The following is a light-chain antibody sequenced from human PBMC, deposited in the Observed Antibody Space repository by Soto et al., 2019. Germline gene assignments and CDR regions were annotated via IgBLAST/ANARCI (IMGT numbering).Light chain of an antibody. V-gene: IGLV1-44*01. CDR1: SSNIGSNT. CDR3: ASWDNSLNGPYV. CDR2: SNN. Sequence: QSVLTQPPSASGIPGQRVTISCSGSSSNIGSNTVNWYQQLPGTAPKLLISSNNQRPSGVPDRFSGSKSGTSASLAISGLQSEDEADYYCASWDNSLNGPYVFGTGTKGTVL. J-gene: IGLJ1*01.